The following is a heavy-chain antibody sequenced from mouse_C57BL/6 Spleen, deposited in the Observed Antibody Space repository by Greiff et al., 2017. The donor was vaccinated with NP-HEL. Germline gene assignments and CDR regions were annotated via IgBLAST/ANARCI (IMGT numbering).Heavy chain of an antibody. Sequence: QVQLQQPGTELVKPGATVKLSCKASGYTFTSYWMHWVKQRPGQGLEWIGNINPSNGGTNYNEKFKSKATLTVDKSSSTAYMKLSSLTCEDSAVYYCARSGCGNDARYAMDYWDEGTSVTVTS. CDR3: ARSGCGNDARYAMDY. CDR2: INPSNGGT. D-gene: IGHD2-1*01. CDR1: GYTFTSYW. V-gene: IGHV1-53*01. J-gene: IGHJ4*01.